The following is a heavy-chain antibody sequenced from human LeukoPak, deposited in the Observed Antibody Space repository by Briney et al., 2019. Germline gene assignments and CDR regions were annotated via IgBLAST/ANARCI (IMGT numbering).Heavy chain of an antibody. D-gene: IGHD2-2*01. CDR1: GFTFSDYY. J-gene: IGHJ6*02. CDR3: ARDGSRHCSSSSCYSGYYYYGMDV. Sequence: PGGSLRLSCAASGFTFSDYYMSWIRQAPGKGLEWVSYITNSGSTIYYADSVKGRFTISRDNAKNSLYLQMNSLRVEDTAVYYCARDGSRHCSSSSCYSGYYYYGMDVWGQGTTVTVSS. CDR2: ITNSGSTI. V-gene: IGHV3-11*01.